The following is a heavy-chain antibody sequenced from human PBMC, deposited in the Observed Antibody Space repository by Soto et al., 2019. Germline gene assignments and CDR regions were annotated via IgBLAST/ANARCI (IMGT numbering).Heavy chain of an antibody. D-gene: IGHD3-10*01. CDR2: IYYSGSA. CDR1: GGSVNSGSYY. CDR3: ARDRFGELTYWFDP. V-gene: IGHV4-61*01. J-gene: IGHJ5*02. Sequence: PSETLSLTCTVSGGSVNSGSYYWSWIRQPPGKGLEWIGYIYYSGSANYNPSLKSRATTSVDKSKNQFSLKLSSVTAADTAVYYCARDRFGELTYWFDPWGQGTLVTVSS.